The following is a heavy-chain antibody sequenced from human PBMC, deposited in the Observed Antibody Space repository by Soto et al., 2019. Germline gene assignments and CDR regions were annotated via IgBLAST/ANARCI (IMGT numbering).Heavy chain of an antibody. CDR1: GGTFSSYT. CDR3: ARGPANIDSSSSNYYYYYYMDV. J-gene: IGHJ6*03. Sequence: QVQLVQSGAEVKKPGSSVKVSCKASGGTFSSYTISWVRQAPGQGLEWMGRIIPILGIANYAQKFQGRVTITADNSASTAYMELSSLRSEDTAVYYCARGPANIDSSSSNYYYYYYMDVWGKGTTVTVSS. V-gene: IGHV1-69*02. CDR2: IIPILGIA. D-gene: IGHD6-6*01.